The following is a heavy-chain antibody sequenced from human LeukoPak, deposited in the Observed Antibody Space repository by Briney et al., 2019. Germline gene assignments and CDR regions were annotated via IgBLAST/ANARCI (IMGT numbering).Heavy chain of an antibody. D-gene: IGHD1-26*01. J-gene: IGHJ6*02. CDR1: GYTFTSYG. V-gene: IGHV1-18*01. Sequence: GASVTVSCKASGYTFTSYGISWVRQAPGQGLEWMGWISAYNGNTNYAQKLQGRVTMTTDTSTSTAYMELRSLRSDDTAVYYCARVLVGGDYYYGMDVWGQGTTVTVSS. CDR2: ISAYNGNT. CDR3: ARVLVGGDYYYGMDV.